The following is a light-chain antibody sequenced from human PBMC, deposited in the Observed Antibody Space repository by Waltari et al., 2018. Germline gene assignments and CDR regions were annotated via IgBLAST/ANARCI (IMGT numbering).Light chain of an antibody. Sequence: DIVMTQTPLSLPVTLGEPASISCRASQSLLDSEDGNTYLDWYLQKPGQSPKLLIYEVSNRSSGLPDRFSGSGSDTDFTLKISRVEAEDVGIYYCMQGIDYPRTFGQGTKVEIK. CDR3: MQGIDYPRT. CDR1: QSLLDSEDGNTY. V-gene: IGKV2-40*01. CDR2: EVS. J-gene: IGKJ1*01.